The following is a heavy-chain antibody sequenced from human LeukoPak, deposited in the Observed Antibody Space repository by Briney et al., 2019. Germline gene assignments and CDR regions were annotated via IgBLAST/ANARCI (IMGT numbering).Heavy chain of an antibody. J-gene: IGHJ6*02. CDR1: GFTFSNAW. D-gene: IGHD2-15*01. Sequence: PGGSLRLSCAASGFTFSNAWMTWVRQAPGKGLEWVAVISYDGSNKYYADSVKGRFTISRDNSKNTLYLQMNSLRAEDTAVYYCARDRGYCSGGSCYNGMDVWGQGTTVTVSS. CDR2: ISYDGSNK. CDR3: ARDRGYCSGGSCYNGMDV. V-gene: IGHV3-30-3*01.